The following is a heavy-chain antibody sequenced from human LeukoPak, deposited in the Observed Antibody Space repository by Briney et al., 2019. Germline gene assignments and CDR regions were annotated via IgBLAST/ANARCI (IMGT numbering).Heavy chain of an antibody. D-gene: IGHD3-10*01. CDR2: INPNSGGT. Sequence: ASVKVSCKTSGYLFTGFYIHWVRQAPGQGLEWMGWINPNSGGTNYTQKLQGRDTMTRDTSISTAYMELSRLRSDDTAVYYCATLVRGVNHPQPYYYDYYMDVWGKGTTVTISS. J-gene: IGHJ6*03. V-gene: IGHV1-2*02. CDR3: ATLVRGVNHPQPYYYDYYMDV. CDR1: GYLFTGFY.